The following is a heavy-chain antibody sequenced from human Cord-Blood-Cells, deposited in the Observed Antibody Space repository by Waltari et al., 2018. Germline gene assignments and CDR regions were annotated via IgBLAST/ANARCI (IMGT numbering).Heavy chain of an antibody. J-gene: IGHJ4*02. CDR1: GYTFTGYY. D-gene: IGHD6-6*01. CDR3: AIHLIAARPHYFDY. Sequence: QVQLVQSGAEVKKPGASVNVSCKASGYTFTGYYMHWVRQAPGQGLEWMGRINPNSGGTNYAQKFQGRVTMTRDTSISTAYMELSRLRSDDTAVYYCAIHLIAARPHYFDYWGQGTLVTVSS. CDR2: INPNSGGT. V-gene: IGHV1-2*06.